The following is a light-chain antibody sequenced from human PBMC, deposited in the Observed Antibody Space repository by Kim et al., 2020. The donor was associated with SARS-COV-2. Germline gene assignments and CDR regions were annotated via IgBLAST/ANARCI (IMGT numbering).Light chain of an antibody. Sequence: EIVLTQSPATLSLSPGERATLSCRASQSVRNYLAWYQQKPGQAPRLVFYDASNRATGIPARFSGSGSGTNFALTISSLEPEDFAVYYCQQRSNLPRTFGQGTRREIK. CDR1: QSVRNY. J-gene: IGKJ5*01. CDR2: DAS. V-gene: IGKV3-11*01. CDR3: QQRSNLPRT.